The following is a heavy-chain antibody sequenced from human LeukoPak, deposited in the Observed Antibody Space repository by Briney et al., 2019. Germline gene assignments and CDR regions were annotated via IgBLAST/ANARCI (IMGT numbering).Heavy chain of an antibody. CDR2: ISSSSSYI. V-gene: IGHV3-21*01. CDR3: ARFPEGGLYYDSSGYYPNFDY. D-gene: IGHD3-22*01. J-gene: IGHJ4*02. Sequence: SGGSLRLSCAASGFTFSSYSMNWVRQAPGKGLEWVSSISSSSSYIYYADSVKGRFTISRDNAKNSLYLRMNSLRAEDTAVYYCARFPEGGLYYDSSGYYPNFDYWGQGTLVTVSS. CDR1: GFTFSSYS.